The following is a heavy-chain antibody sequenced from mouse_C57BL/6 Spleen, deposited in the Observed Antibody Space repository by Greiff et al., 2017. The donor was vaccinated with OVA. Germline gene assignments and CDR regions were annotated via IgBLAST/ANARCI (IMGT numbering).Heavy chain of an antibody. D-gene: IGHD3-2*02. V-gene: IGHV1-52*01. J-gene: IGHJ2*01. CDR1: GYTFTSYW. CDR2: IDPSDSET. CDR3: ARGTAQATGAGY. Sequence: VQLQQPGAELVRPGSSVKLSCKASGYTFTSYWMHWVKQRPIQGLEWIGNIDPSDSETHYNQKFKDKATLTVDKSSSTAYMQLSSLTSEDSAVYYCARGTAQATGAGYWGQGTTLTVSS.